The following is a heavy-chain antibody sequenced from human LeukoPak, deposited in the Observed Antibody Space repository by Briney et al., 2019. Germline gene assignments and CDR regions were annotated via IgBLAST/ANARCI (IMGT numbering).Heavy chain of an antibody. J-gene: IGHJ4*02. Sequence: GGSLILSCAASGFTFSSYSMNWVRQAPGKGLEWVSYISSSSSTIYYADSVKGRFTISRDNAKNSLYLQMNSLRAEDTAVYYCARGGVAGGYWGQGTLVTVSS. CDR2: ISSSSSTI. V-gene: IGHV3-48*01. CDR3: ARGGVAGGY. D-gene: IGHD2-15*01. CDR1: GFTFSSYS.